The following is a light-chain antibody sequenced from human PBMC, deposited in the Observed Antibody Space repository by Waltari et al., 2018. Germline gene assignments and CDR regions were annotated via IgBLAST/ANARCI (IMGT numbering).Light chain of an antibody. CDR3: SSYAHNNHFV. Sequence: QSVLTQPPSATGSPGQSVTIPCTGTNSDVGASNHVAWYQHHPGKVPKLLIYEVTKRPSGVPDRFSGSKSGNTASLTVSGLQADDEADYYCSSYAHNNHFVFGTGTKVTVL. J-gene: IGLJ1*01. CDR1: NSDVGASNH. CDR2: EVT. V-gene: IGLV2-8*01.